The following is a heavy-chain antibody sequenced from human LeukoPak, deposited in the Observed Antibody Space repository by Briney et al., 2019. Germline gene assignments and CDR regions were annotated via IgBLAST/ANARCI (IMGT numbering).Heavy chain of an antibody. CDR1: GFTLNNYA. D-gene: IGHD3-16*01. V-gene: IGHV3-23*01. J-gene: IGHJ4*02. Sequence: SGGSLRLSCAASGFTLNNYAMNWVRQAPGKGLEWVSAISGSGGRTYYAASVKGRFTISRDNSKNTLYLQMNSLRAEDTAVYHCATTQPGGSYRDLTYWGQGALVTVSS. CDR2: ISGSGGRT. CDR3: ATTQPGGSYRDLTY.